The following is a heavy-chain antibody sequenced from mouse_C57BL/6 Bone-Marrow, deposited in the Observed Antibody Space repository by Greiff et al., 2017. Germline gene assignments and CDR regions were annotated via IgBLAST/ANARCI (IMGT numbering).Heavy chain of an antibody. CDR3: ASNDGSSCGFAY. J-gene: IGHJ3*01. V-gene: IGHV1-78*01. CDR2: IYPRDGST. D-gene: IGHD1-1*01. Sequence: QVQLQQSDAELVKPGASVKISCKVSGYTITDHTIHWMKQRPEQGLEWIGCIYPRDGSTKYNEKFKGKATLTAATSSSTAYLQLNSLTSEDSAVYFCASNDGSSCGFAYWRQGTLVTVSA. CDR1: GYTITDHT.